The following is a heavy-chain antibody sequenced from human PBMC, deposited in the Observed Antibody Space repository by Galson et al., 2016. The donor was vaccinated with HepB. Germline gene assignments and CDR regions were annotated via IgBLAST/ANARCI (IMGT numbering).Heavy chain of an antibody. J-gene: IGHJ6*02. Sequence: SLRLSCAASGITFYNHAMTWVRRAPGEGLEWVSSISASGGSPYYADSVKGRFTISRDNSENTVYLQMNSLRVDETSVYYCAKDYYGMDVWGQGTTVTVSS. CDR3: AKDYYGMDV. V-gene: IGHV3-23*01. CDR1: GITFYNHA. CDR2: ISASGGSP.